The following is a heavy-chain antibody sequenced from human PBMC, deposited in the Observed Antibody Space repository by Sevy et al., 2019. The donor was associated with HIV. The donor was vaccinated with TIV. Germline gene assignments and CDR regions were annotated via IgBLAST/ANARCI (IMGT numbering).Heavy chain of an antibody. D-gene: IGHD3-10*01. CDR1: GFAFSGST. V-gene: IGHV3-73*01. CDR2: IRSKAYNFAT. CDR3: TGGAPYPMDV. Sequence: GGSLRLSCAASGFAFSGSTVHWVRQASGKGLEWVDRIRSKAYNFATTDAASLKGRFTISRDDSKNTAYLQLNGLKTEDTAVYYCTGGAPYPMDVWGQGTTVTVSS. J-gene: IGHJ6*02.